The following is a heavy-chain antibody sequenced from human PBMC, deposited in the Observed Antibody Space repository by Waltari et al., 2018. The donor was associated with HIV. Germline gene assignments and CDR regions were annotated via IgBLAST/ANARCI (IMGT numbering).Heavy chain of an antibody. CDR1: GDSMKTTRYF. D-gene: IGHD3-16*01. Sequence: QVQLQESGPGLARSSQTLSLACSVSGDSMKTTRYFWGWVRQSAGRGLGWIGRINTRGDTKYNPSLKGRVVMSIDAPRKMFFLNLTSISAADTGTYFCAREDYDQFWGSPLYIFDSWGLGTVITVSS. V-gene: IGHV4-61*02. J-gene: IGHJ4*02. CDR2: INTRGDT. CDR3: AREDYDQFWGSPLYIFDS.